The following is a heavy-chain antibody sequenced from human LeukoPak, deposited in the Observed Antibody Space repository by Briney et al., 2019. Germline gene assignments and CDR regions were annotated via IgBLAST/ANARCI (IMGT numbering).Heavy chain of an antibody. Sequence: GGSLRLSCAASGFIFSRYAMSWVRQTPGKGLECVSTISGSGGSTYYADSAKGRFTISRDNSKNTLYLQMNTLRAEDTAIYFCARDREWLRPQDYWGQGTLVTVSS. D-gene: IGHD5-12*01. CDR1: GFIFSRYA. CDR3: ARDREWLRPQDY. V-gene: IGHV3-23*01. J-gene: IGHJ4*02. CDR2: ISGSGGST.